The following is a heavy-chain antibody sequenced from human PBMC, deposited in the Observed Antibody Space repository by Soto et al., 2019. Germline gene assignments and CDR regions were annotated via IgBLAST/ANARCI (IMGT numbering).Heavy chain of an antibody. Sequence: PSETLSLTCTVSGGSISSGDYFWNWIRQPPGKGLEWIGSIYYSGSTFYNPSLKGRVTMSVDTSKNQFSLNLSAVTAADTAVYYCARVTEWLGGYGMDVWGKGTTVTVAS. J-gene: IGHJ6*04. CDR2: IYYSGST. V-gene: IGHV4-30-4*01. CDR1: GGSISSGDYF. D-gene: IGHD3-3*01. CDR3: ARVTEWLGGYGMDV.